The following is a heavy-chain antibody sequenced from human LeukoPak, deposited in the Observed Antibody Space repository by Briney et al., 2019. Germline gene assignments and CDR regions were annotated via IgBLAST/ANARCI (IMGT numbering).Heavy chain of an antibody. Sequence: VSVKVSCKASGYTFTSYGISWVRQAPGQGLEWMGWISAYNGNTNYAQKLQGRVTMTTDTSTSTAYMELRSLRSDDTAVYYCARDYYDSSGYGRTDAFDIWGQGTMVTVSS. D-gene: IGHD3-22*01. CDR1: GYTFTSYG. CDR3: ARDYYDSSGYGRTDAFDI. V-gene: IGHV1-18*01. CDR2: ISAYNGNT. J-gene: IGHJ3*02.